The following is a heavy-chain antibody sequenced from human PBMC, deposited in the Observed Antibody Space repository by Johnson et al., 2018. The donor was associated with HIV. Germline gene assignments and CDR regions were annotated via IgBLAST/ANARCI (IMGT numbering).Heavy chain of an antibody. D-gene: IGHD6-13*01. CDR3: ARYREGIAAAGGAFDI. CDR1: GITFSRFP. J-gene: IGHJ3*02. V-gene: IGHV3-21*01. CDR2: ICGRCGGT. Sequence: MQLVESGGGVVQPGRSLRLSCAASGITFSRFPMNWVRQAPGKGLEWVSGICGRCGGTYYIDSVKGRFTISRDNAKNSLYLQMNSLRAEDTAVYYCARYREGIAAAGGAFDIWGQGTMVTVSS.